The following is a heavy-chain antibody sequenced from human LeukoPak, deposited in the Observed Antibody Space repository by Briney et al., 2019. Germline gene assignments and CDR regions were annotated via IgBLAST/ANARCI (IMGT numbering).Heavy chain of an antibody. V-gene: IGHV4-39*07. CDR2: IYYSGST. D-gene: IGHD1-26*01. Sequence: PSETLSLTCTVSGGSISSSSYYWGWIRQPPGKGLEWIGSIYYSGSTYYNPSLKSRVTISVDTSKNQFSLKLSSVTAADTAVYYCAREPHLVGAHFDYWGQGTLVTVSS. J-gene: IGHJ4*02. CDR1: GGSISSSSYY. CDR3: AREPHLVGAHFDY.